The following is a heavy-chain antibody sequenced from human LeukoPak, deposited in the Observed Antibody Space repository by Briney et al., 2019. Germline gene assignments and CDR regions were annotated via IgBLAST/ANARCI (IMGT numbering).Heavy chain of an antibody. V-gene: IGHV1-2*04. D-gene: IGHD6-19*01. CDR2: INPNSGGT. Sequence: ASVKVSCKASGYTFTGYYMHWVRQAPGQGLEWMGWINPNSGGTNYAQKFQGWVTMTRDTSISTAYMELSRLRSDDTAVYYCARGAVAGFRPGPRRLTQNYDYWGQGTLVTVSS. CDR1: GYTFTGYY. J-gene: IGHJ4*02. CDR3: ARGAVAGFRPGPRRLTQNYDY.